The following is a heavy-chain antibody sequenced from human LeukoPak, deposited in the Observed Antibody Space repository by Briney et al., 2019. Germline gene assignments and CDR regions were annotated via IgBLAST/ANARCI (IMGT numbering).Heavy chain of an antibody. Sequence: GGSLRLSCAASGFTFSNAWMSWVRQAPGKGLEWVGRIKSKTDGGTTDYAAPVKGRCTISRDHSKNKLDLQMSSMKTEETAGYYCTTGYDYVWGSYMYYFDYRGQGNLVTVSS. V-gene: IGHV3-15*01. CDR2: IKSKTDGGTT. D-gene: IGHD3-16*01. CDR3: TTGYDYVWGSYMYYFDY. CDR1: GFTFSNAW. J-gene: IGHJ4*02.